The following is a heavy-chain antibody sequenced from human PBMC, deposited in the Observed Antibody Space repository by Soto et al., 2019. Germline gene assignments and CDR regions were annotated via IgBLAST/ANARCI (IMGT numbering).Heavy chain of an antibody. CDR2: IIPIFGTA. J-gene: IGHJ2*01. CDR3: ARGPIQLWSHGYFDL. V-gene: IGHV1-69*12. CDR1: GGTFSSYA. D-gene: IGHD5-18*01. Sequence: QVQLVQSGAEVKKPGSSVKVSCKASGGTFSSYAISWVRQAPGQGLEWMGGIIPIFGTANYAQKFQGRVTIXXDXSXXTAYMELSSLRSEDTAVYYCARGPIQLWSHGYFDLWGRGTLVTVSS.